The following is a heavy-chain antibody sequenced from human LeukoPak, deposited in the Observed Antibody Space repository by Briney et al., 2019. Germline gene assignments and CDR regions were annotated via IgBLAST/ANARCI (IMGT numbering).Heavy chain of an antibody. Sequence: PVGSLRLSCAAPVFAFSSYDLHWVRQGLGKGLEWVSAIGHAGDTYYADYVKGRFTISREDAKNYCFLQMNRLRAGDTAVYFCAALGDSIYWGQGTLVTVSS. CDR1: VFAFSSYD. CDR3: AALGDSIY. V-gene: IGHV3-13*01. D-gene: IGHD1-26*01. CDR2: IGHAGDT. J-gene: IGHJ4*02.